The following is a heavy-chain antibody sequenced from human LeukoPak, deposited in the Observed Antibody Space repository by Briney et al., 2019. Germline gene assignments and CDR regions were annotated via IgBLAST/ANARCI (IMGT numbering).Heavy chain of an antibody. D-gene: IGHD3-16*01. CDR3: ARDREFGEIDY. V-gene: IGHV4-39*07. Sequence: MPSETLSLTCTVSGGSISSSSYYWGWIRQPPGKGLEWIGSIYYSGSTYYNPSLKSRVTISVDTSKNQFSLKLSSVTAADTAVYYCARDREFGEIDYWGQGTLVTVSS. CDR2: IYYSGST. CDR1: GGSISSSSYY. J-gene: IGHJ4*02.